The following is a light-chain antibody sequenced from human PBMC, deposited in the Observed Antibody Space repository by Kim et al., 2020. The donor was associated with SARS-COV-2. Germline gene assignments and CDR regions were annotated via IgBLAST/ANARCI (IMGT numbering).Light chain of an antibody. Sequence: SYELTQPPSVSVSPGQTATITCSGDQLGDKYTCWYQQKPGQSPVLVIYQDFRRPSGIPERFSGSNSGDTASLTISGTQAMDEADYYCQAWDTRTVVFGAGTQLTVL. CDR2: QDF. V-gene: IGLV3-1*01. CDR3: QAWDTRTVV. CDR1: QLGDKY. J-gene: IGLJ2*01.